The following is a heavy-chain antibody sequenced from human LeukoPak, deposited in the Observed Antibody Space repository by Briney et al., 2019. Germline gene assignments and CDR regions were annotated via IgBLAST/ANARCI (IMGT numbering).Heavy chain of an antibody. CDR1: GYTFTSYD. J-gene: IGHJ4*02. CDR3: ARNSRVASTSGLNY. V-gene: IGHV1-8*03. CDR2: MNPNSGNT. Sequence: ASVKVSCKASGYTFTSYDINWVRQATGQGLEWMGWMNPNSGNTGYAQKFQGRVTITRNTSISTAYMELSSLRSEDTAFYYCARNSRVASTSGLNYWGQGTLVTVSS. D-gene: IGHD4-23*01.